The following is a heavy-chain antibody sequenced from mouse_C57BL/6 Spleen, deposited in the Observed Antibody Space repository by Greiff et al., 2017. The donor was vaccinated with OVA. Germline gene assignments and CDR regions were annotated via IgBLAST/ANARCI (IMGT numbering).Heavy chain of an antibody. CDR1: GYTFTDHT. D-gene: IGHD4-1*01. CDR3: ARKNLGLGGYFDV. J-gene: IGHJ1*03. V-gene: IGHV1-78*01. CDR2: IYPRDGST. Sequence: QVQLQQSDAELVKPGASVKISCKASGYTFTDHTIHWMKQRPEQGLEWIGYIYPRDGSTKYNEKFKGKATLTADKSSSTAYMQLNSLTPEDSAVYFCARKNLGLGGYFDVWGKGTTLTVSS.